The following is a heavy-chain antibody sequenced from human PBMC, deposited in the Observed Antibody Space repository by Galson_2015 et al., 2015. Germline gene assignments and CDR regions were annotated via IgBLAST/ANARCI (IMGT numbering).Heavy chain of an antibody. CDR3: AREMLDRDYVGWDFDL. D-gene: IGHD4-17*01. V-gene: IGHV3-13*01. Sequence: EGLEWVSGIGTAGDTYYSGSVKGRFTISRENVKNSLYLQMDNVRAGDTAVYYCAREMLDRDYVGWDFDLWSRGTLVTVSS. CDR2: IGTAGDT. J-gene: IGHJ2*01.